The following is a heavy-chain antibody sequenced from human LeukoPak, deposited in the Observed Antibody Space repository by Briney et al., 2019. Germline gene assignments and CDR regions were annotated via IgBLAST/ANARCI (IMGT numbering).Heavy chain of an antibody. J-gene: IGHJ5*02. CDR2: IYHSGNT. CDR3: AGAYSSSWYWNWFDP. V-gene: IGHV4-38-2*02. D-gene: IGHD6-13*01. CDR1: GYSISSGYY. Sequence: SETLSLTCTVSGYSISSGYYWGWIRQPPGKGLEWIGNIYHSGNTYYNPSLKSRVTVSVDMSKNQFSLKLNSVTAADTALYYCAGAYSSSWYWNWFDPWGQGTLVTVSS.